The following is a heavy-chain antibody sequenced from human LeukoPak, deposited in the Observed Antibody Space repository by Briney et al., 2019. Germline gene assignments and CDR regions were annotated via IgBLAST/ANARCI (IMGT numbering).Heavy chain of an antibody. Sequence: PSETLSLTCTVSGGSISSSSYYWGWIRQPPGKGLEWIGSIYYSGSTYYNPSLKSRVTISVDTSKNQFSLKLSSVTAADTAVYYCARVRVGADPFDYWGQGTLVAVSS. CDR2: IYYSGST. CDR3: ARVRVGADPFDY. CDR1: GGSISSSSYY. D-gene: IGHD1-26*01. J-gene: IGHJ4*02. V-gene: IGHV4-39*07.